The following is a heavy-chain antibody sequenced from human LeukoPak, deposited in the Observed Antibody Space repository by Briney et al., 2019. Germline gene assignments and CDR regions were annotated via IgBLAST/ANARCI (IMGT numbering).Heavy chain of an antibody. CDR3: ARAAPRRDGYNYLDY. D-gene: IGHD5-24*01. CDR1: GFTVSSNY. V-gene: IGHV3-53*01. J-gene: IGHJ4*02. CDR2: IYSGGST. Sequence: GGSLRLSCAASGFTVSSNYMSWVRQAPGKGLEWLSVIYSGGSTYYADSVKGRFTISRDNSKNTLYLQMNSLRAEDTAVYYCARAAPRRDGYNYLDYWGQGTLVTVSS.